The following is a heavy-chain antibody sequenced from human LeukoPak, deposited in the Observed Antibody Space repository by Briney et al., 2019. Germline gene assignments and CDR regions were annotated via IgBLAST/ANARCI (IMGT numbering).Heavy chain of an antibody. J-gene: IGHJ3*02. CDR3: ARVKVGATMPAFDI. D-gene: IGHD1-26*01. CDR2: ISSSSSYI. CDR1: GFTFSSYS. V-gene: IGHV3-21*01. Sequence: GGSLRLSCAASGFTFSSYSMNWVRQAPGKGLEWVSSISSSSSYIYYADSVKGRFTISRDNAKNSLYLQMNSLRDEDTAVYYCARVKVGATMPAFDIWGQGTMVTVSS.